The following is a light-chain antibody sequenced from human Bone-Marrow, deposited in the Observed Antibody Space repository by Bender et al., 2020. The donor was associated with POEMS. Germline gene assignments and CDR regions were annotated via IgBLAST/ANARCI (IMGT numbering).Light chain of an antibody. CDR3: QSYDNSLGGWV. V-gene: IGLV1-40*01. J-gene: IGLJ3*02. CDR1: SSNTGSGYD. Sequence: QSVLTQPPSVSGAPGQRVTISCTGSSSNTGSGYDINWYQHLPGTAPKLLMYNNDERPSGVPDRFSGSKSGTSASLAITGLQAEDEGDYYCQSYDNSLGGWVFGGGTKLTVL. CDR2: NND.